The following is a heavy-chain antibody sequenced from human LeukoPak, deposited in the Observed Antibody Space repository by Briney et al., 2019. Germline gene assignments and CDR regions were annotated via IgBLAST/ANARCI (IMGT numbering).Heavy chain of an antibody. D-gene: IGHD3-10*01. Sequence: KPSDTLSLTCAVSGYSISSSNWWGWIRQPPGKGLEWIGYIYYSGSIYYNPSLKSRVTMSVDTSKNQFSLKLSSVTAADTAVYYCARVEAYGSGSYPDYWGQGTLVTVSS. CDR2: IYYSGSI. CDR1: GYSISSSNW. V-gene: IGHV4-28*05. J-gene: IGHJ4*02. CDR3: ARVEAYGSGSYPDY.